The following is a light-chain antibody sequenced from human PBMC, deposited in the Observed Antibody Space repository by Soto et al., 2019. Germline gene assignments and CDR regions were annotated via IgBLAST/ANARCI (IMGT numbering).Light chain of an antibody. J-gene: IGKJ2*01. V-gene: IGKV3-15*01. Sequence: EIVMTQSPATLSVSPGERATLSCRASQSVSSDLAWYQQKLGQAPRLLIYGASTRATGIPARFSGSGSGTEFTLTISSLQSEDFAVYYCQHSGTFGQGTKLEIK. CDR1: QSVSSD. CDR3: QHSGT. CDR2: GAS.